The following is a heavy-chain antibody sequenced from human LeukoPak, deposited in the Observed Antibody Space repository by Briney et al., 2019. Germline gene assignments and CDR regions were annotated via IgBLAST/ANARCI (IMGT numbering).Heavy chain of an antibody. Sequence: GSLRLSCAASGFTFSDYYMSWIRQAPGKGLEWVSYISSSGSTIYYADSVKGRFTISRDNAKNSLYLQMNSLRAEDTAVYYCASFTDFWSGYYEHDYWGQGTLVTVSS. CDR1: GFTFSDYY. D-gene: IGHD3-3*01. J-gene: IGHJ4*02. CDR3: ASFTDFWSGYYEHDY. V-gene: IGHV3-11*01. CDR2: ISSSGSTI.